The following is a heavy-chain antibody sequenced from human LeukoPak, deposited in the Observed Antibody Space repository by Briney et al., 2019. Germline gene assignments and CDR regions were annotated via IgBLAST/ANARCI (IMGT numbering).Heavy chain of an antibody. Sequence: GGSLRLSCAASGFIFSTQRMHWVRQAPGKGLVWVSYINIDERITGYADSVKGRFTISRDNAKNTLYLQMNSLRAEDTAIYYCFREGGDWGQGTLVTVSS. V-gene: IGHV3-74*01. CDR3: FREGGD. J-gene: IGHJ4*02. CDR2: INIDERIT. CDR1: GFIFSTQR. D-gene: IGHD3-10*01.